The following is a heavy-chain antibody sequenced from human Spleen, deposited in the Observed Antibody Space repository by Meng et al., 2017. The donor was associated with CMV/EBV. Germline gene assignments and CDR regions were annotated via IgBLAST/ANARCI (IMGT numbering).Heavy chain of an antibody. CDR3: ARGGRRQQLVVSRYYGMDV. Sequence: SETLSLTCAVYGASFSGYYWSWIRQPPGKGLEWIGEINHSGSTNYNPSLKSRVTISVDTSKNQFSLKLSSVTAADTAVYYCARGGRRQQLVVSRYYGMDVWGQGTTVTVSS. D-gene: IGHD6-13*01. CDR2: INHSGST. CDR1: GASFSGYY. V-gene: IGHV4-34*01. J-gene: IGHJ6*02.